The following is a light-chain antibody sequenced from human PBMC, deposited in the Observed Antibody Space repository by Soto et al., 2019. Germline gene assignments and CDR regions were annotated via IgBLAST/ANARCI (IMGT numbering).Light chain of an antibody. CDR1: SSDVGGYNY. J-gene: IGLJ1*01. Sequence: QSVLTQPASVSVSPGQSITISCTGTSSDVGGYNYVSWYQQHPGKAPKLMIYEVSNRPSGVSNRFSGSKSGNTASLTISGLQAEDEADYYCSSYTSSTFYVFGTGTRSPS. CDR2: EVS. V-gene: IGLV2-14*01. CDR3: SSYTSSTFYV.